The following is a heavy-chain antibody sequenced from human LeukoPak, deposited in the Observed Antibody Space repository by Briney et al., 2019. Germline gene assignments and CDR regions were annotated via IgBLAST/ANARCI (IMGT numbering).Heavy chain of an antibody. CDR3: ARSIYSSSWYGGDYYGMDV. D-gene: IGHD6-13*01. Sequence: GGSLRLSCAASGFTFSDYYMSWIRQAPGKGLEWVSYISSSGSTIYYADSVKGRFTISRDNAKNSLYPQMNSLRAEDTAVYYCARSIYSSSWYGGDYYGMDVWGQGTTVTVSS. CDR2: ISSSGSTI. V-gene: IGHV3-11*01. CDR1: GFTFSDYY. J-gene: IGHJ6*02.